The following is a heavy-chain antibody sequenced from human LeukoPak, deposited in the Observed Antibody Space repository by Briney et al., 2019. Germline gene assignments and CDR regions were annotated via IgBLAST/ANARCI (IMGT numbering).Heavy chain of an antibody. D-gene: IGHD2-15*01. CDR1: GYTFTSYD. CDR2: MNPNSGNT. J-gene: IGHJ5*02. Sequence: ASVAVSCKASGYTFTSYDINWVRQATGQGLEWMGWMNPNSGNTGYAQKFQGRVTMTRNTSISTAYMELSSLRSEDTAVYYCARAAKLCSGGGCYEVRCFDPWGQGTLVTVSS. V-gene: IGHV1-8*01. CDR3: ARAAKLCSGGGCYEVRCFDP.